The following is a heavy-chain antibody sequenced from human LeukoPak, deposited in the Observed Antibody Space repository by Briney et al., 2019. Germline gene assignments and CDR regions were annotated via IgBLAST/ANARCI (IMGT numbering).Heavy chain of an antibody. Sequence: PGGSLRLSCAASGFIFSSYDMNWVRQAPGKGLEWVSSISSSGSTIYYADSVKGRFTISRDNAKNSLYLQMISLRAEDTAVYYCARTYSSGWYYFDYWGQGTLVTVSS. V-gene: IGHV3-48*01. J-gene: IGHJ4*02. CDR2: ISSSGSTI. CDR3: ARTYSSGWYYFDY. D-gene: IGHD6-19*01. CDR1: GFIFSSYD.